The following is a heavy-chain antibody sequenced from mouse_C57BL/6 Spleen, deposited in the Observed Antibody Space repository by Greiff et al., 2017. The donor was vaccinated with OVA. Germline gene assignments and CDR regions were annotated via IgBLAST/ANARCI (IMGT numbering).Heavy chain of an antibody. J-gene: IGHJ1*03. CDR3: AKGSLGQWYFDV. V-gene: IGHV3-6*01. CDR1: GYSITSGYY. Sequence: DVKLQESGPGLVKPSQSLSLTCSVTGYSITSGYYWNWIRQFPGNKLEWMGYISYDGSNNYNPSLKNRISLTRDTSKNQCFLKLNSVTTEDTATYYCAKGSLGQWYFDVWGTGTTVTVSS. D-gene: IGHD4-1*01. CDR2: ISYDGSN.